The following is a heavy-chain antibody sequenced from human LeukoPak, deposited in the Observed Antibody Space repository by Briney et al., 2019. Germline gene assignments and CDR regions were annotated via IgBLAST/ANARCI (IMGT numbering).Heavy chain of an antibody. CDR2: IFASGST. CDR3: ARRVGRWFGERAYYYNYMDV. CDR1: GASISSGSYY. D-gene: IGHD3-10*01. Sequence: SETLSLTCTVSGASISSGSYYWNWIRQPAGKGLEWIGRIFASGSTNYNPSLKSRVTISVDTSKNQFSLKLSSVTAADTAVYYCARRVGRWFGERAYYYNYMDVWDKGTPVTISS. J-gene: IGHJ6*03. V-gene: IGHV4-61*02.